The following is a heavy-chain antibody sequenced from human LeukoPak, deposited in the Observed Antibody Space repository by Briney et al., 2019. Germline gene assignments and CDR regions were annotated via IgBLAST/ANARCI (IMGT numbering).Heavy chain of an antibody. J-gene: IGHJ5*02. CDR3: ARGNATPYGSGSYFLTENWFDP. CDR2: INPNSGGT. CDR1: GYTCTGYY. D-gene: IGHD3-10*01. Sequence: ASVKVSCKASGYTCTGYYMHWVRQAPGQGLEWMGWINPNSGGTNYAQKFQGWVTMTRDTSISTAYMELSRLRSDDTAVYYCARGNATPYGSGSYFLTENWFDPWGQGTLVTVSS. V-gene: IGHV1-2*04.